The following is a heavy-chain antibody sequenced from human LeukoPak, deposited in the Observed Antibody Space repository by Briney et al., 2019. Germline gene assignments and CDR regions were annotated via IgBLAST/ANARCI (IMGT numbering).Heavy chain of an antibody. CDR2: IHYSGST. CDR1: GGSISSYY. J-gene: IGHJ4*02. V-gene: IGHV4-59*01. D-gene: IGHD3-10*01. CDR3: ARDRRITMVRGDFDY. Sequence: ASETLSLTCTVSGGSISSYYWSWIRQPPGKGLEWIGYIHYSGSTNYNPSLKSRVTISVDTSKNQFSLKLSSVTAADTAVYYCARDRRITMVRGDFDYWGQGTLVTVSS.